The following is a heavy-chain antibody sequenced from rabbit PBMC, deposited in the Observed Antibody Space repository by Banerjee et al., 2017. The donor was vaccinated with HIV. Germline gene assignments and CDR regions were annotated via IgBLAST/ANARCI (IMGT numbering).Heavy chain of an antibody. Sequence: QSLEESGGDLVKPGASLTLTCTASGFSFSSVYYMCWVRQAPGKGLEWIACIGTGSFVTTYYANWAKGRFTISKTSSTTVTLQMTSLTVADTATYFCASDMGGSHDFNLWGQGTLVTVS. CDR3: ASDMGGSHDFNL. J-gene: IGHJ4*01. D-gene: IGHD4-2*01. CDR1: GFSFSSVYY. V-gene: IGHV1S40*01. CDR2: IGTGSFVTT.